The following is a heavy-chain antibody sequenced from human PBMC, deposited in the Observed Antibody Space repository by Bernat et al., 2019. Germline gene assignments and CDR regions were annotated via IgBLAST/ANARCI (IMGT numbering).Heavy chain of an antibody. CDR3: SGYDGNSV. CDR1: GFTVGDHH. V-gene: IGHV3-66*01. CDR2: IYNGGAT. J-gene: IGHJ4*02. Sequence: EVQVVTSGGGLVQPGESLRLSCAASGFTVGDHHMNWVRQAPGKGLEWVAVIYNGGATYYADSVQGRFTISRDSSKNTVYLQMSGLRAEDTAVYYCSGYDGNSVWDQGTRVTVSS. D-gene: IGHD3-10*01.